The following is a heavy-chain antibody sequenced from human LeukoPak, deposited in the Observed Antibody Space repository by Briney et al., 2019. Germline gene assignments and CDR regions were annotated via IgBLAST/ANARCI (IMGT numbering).Heavy chain of an antibody. J-gene: IGHJ4*02. Sequence: SETLSFSGTLAGGSSSCSVYYLGWIRHPPGKGLEGIGSVYYSGSTYYNPSLTSRVTISVDTSKTQYSLKLSTVTAAATAVYHCARQVKVGGLIGYYFDFWGQGTLVTVFS. D-gene: IGHD3-16*01. CDR1: GGSSSCSVYY. V-gene: IGHV4-39*01. CDR2: VYYSGST. CDR3: ARQVKVGGLIGYYFDF.